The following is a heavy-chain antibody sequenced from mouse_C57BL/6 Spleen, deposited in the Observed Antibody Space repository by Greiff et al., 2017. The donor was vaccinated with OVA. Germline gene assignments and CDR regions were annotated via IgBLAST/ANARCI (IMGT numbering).Heavy chain of an antibody. CDR2: IYPGDGDT. J-gene: IGHJ2*01. Sequence: VQLQQSGPELVKPGASVKISCKASGYAFSSSWMNWVKQRPGKGLEWIGRIYPGDGDTNYNGKFKGKATLTADKSSSTAYMQLSSLTSEDSAVYFCARDDGSRNYFDYWGQGTTLAVSS. V-gene: IGHV1-82*01. CDR1: GYAFSSSW. CDR3: ARDDGSRNYFDY. D-gene: IGHD1-1*01.